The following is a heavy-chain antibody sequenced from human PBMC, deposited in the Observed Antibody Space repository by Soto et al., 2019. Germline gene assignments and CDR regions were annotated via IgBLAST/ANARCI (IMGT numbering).Heavy chain of an antibody. D-gene: IGHD3-22*01. J-gene: IGHJ4*02. CDR3: ARAEWYYDSSGYYSY. V-gene: IGHV3-7*01. CDR2: IKQDGSEK. CDR1: GFTFSSYW. Sequence: PGGSLRLSCAASGFTFSSYWMSWVRQAPGKGLEWVANIKQDGSEKYYVDSVKGRFTISRDNAKNSLYLQMNSPRAEDTAVYYCARAEWYYDSSGYYSYWGQRTLVTVSS.